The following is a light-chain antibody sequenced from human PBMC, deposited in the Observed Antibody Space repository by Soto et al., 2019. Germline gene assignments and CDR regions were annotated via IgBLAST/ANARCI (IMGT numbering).Light chain of an antibody. CDR3: QQYGSSYPWT. J-gene: IGKJ1*01. V-gene: IGKV3-20*01. CDR1: QSVSSSY. CDR2: GAS. Sequence: ELVVTRSPGTLYVSTKERETLSCKSSQSVSSSYLAWYQKKPGQAPRLLIYGASSRATGVPDRFSGSGSGTDLTLTIRRLEAEDFAVYYCQQYGSSYPWTFGQGTKVDI.